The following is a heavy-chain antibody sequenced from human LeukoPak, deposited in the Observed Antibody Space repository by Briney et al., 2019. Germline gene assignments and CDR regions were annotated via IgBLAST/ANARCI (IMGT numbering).Heavy chain of an antibody. CDR1: GFTVSSNY. CDR3: ARSPMFRGFIPWFAP. J-gene: IGHJ5*02. D-gene: IGHD3-10*01. CDR2: IYSGGST. V-gene: IGHV3-53*01. Sequence: GGSLRLSCAASGFTVSSNYMSWVRQAPGKGLEWVSVIYSGGSTYYADSVKGRFTISRDNSKNTLYLQMNSLRAEDTAVYYCARSPMFRGFIPWFAPWGQGTLVTVSS.